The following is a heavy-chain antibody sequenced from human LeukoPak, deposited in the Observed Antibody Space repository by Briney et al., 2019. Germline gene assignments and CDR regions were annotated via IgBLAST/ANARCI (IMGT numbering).Heavy chain of an antibody. CDR3: AKDLPPIAVAGFFDY. J-gene: IGHJ4*02. V-gene: IGHV3-7*03. D-gene: IGHD6-19*01. Sequence: GGSLRLSCAASGFTFSSYWMNWARQAPGKGLEWVASINHNGNVNYYVDSVKGRFTISRDNAKNSLYLQMSNLRAEDTAVYYCAKDLPPIAVAGFFDYWGQGTLVTVSS. CDR1: GFTFSSYW. CDR2: INHNGNVN.